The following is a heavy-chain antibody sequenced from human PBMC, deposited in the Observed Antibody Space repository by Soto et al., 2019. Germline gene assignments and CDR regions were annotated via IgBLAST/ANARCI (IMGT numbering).Heavy chain of an antibody. CDR2: IYWDDDK. CDR1: GFSLSTSGVG. D-gene: IGHD2-2*01. CDR3: AHASRGDIVLVPAATPVLYFDY. Sequence: QITLKESGPTLVKPTQTLTLTCTFSGFSLSTSGVGVGWIRQPPGKALEWLALIYWDDDKRYSPSLKSRLTITKDTSKNQVVLTMTNMDPVDTATYYCAHASRGDIVLVPAATPVLYFDYWGQGTLVTVSS. V-gene: IGHV2-5*02. J-gene: IGHJ4*02.